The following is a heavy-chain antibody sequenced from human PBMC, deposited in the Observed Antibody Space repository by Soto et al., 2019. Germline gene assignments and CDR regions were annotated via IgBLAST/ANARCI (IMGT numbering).Heavy chain of an antibody. V-gene: IGHV3-23*01. J-gene: IGHJ4*02. CDR2: ISGSGGST. Sequence: VQLLESGGGLVQPGGSLRLSCAASGFTFSSYAMSWVRQAPGKGLEWVSAISGSGGSTYYADSVTGRFTISRDNSKNTLYLQMNSLRAEDTAVYYCAKDGWGQEYSSSSNWGQGTLVTVSS. D-gene: IGHD6-6*01. CDR3: AKDGWGQEYSSSSN. CDR1: GFTFSSYA.